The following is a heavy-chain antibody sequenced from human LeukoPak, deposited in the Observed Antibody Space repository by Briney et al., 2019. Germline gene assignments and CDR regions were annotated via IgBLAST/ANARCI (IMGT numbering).Heavy chain of an antibody. CDR3: GKAAAPYYYGMDV. V-gene: IGHV5-51*01. J-gene: IGHJ6*02. D-gene: IGHD6-13*01. CDR1: GYRFTTYW. Sequence: RRGESLKISCKGSGYRFTTYWIGWVRQMPGKGLEWMGIIYPGDSDTRYSPSFQGQVTISADKSISTAYLQWSSLKASDTAMYYCGKAAAPYYYGMDVWGQGTTVTVSS. CDR2: IYPGDSDT.